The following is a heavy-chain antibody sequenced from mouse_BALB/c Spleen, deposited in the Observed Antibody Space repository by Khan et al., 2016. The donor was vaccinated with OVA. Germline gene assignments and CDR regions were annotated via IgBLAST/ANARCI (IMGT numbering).Heavy chain of an antibody. CDR1: GYTFSSYW. CDR3: ARENASNRNYFDY. V-gene: IGHV1-9*01. J-gene: IGHJ2*01. CDR2: ILPGSGST. D-gene: IGHD2-5*01. Sequence: QVQLKQSGADLMKPGASVKISCKVAGYTFSSYWIEWIKQRPGHGLEWIGEILPGSGSTNCNEKFKGKATFTADTSSNTAYMQLSSLTSEDSSVYYCARENASNRNYFDYWGQGTTLTVSS.